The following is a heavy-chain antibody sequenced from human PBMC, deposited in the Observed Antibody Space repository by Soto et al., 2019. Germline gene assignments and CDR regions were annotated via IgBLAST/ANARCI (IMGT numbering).Heavy chain of an antibody. CDR1: GFSFSAFG. CDR3: AKTITLTSGDSNGRGGLIDY. J-gene: IGHJ4*02. D-gene: IGHD3-22*01. Sequence: QVQLVESGGGVVQPGRSLRLSCAASGFSFSAFGMHWVRQAPGKGLEWVAVISFDGSKEYYADPVKGRFTISRDNSKNTLYLQMNSLRAEDTAVYYCAKTITLTSGDSNGRGGLIDYWGQGTLVTVSS. CDR2: ISFDGSKE. V-gene: IGHV3-30*18.